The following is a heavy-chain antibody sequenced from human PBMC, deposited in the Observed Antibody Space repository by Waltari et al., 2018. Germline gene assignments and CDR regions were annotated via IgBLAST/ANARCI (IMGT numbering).Heavy chain of an antibody. V-gene: IGHV1-2*06. CDR3: ARDLFLGAHFDY. J-gene: IGHJ4*02. CDR2: INPNSGGT. CDR1: GYTFTGYY. D-gene: IGHD1-26*01. Sequence: QVQLVQSGAEVKKPGASVKVSCQASGYTFTGYYMHWLRQAPGQGLEWMGRINPNSGGTNYAQKFQGRVTMTRDTSISTAYMELSRLRSDDTAVYYCARDLFLGAHFDYWGQGTLVTVSS.